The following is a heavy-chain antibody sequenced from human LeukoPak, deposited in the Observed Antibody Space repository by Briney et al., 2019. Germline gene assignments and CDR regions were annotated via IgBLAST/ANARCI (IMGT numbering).Heavy chain of an antibody. D-gene: IGHD3-3*01. CDR2: INHSGST. Sequence: SETLSLTCAVFGGSFSGYYWSWIRQPPGKELEWIGEINHSGSTNYNPSLKSRVTLSVDTSKNQFSLKLSSVTAADTAVYYCATYYDFWSGYFFDIWGQGTMVTVSS. CDR1: GGSFSGYY. J-gene: IGHJ3*02. V-gene: IGHV4-34*01. CDR3: ATYYDFWSGYFFDI.